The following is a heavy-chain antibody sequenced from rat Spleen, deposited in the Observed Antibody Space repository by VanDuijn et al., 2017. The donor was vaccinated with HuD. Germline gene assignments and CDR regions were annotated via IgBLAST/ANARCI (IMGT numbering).Heavy chain of an antibody. D-gene: IGHD1-4*01. V-gene: IGHV5-29*01. Sequence: EVQLVESGGGLVQPGRSLKLSCAASGFTFSDYAMAWVRQAPLKGLEWVSTISYDGSSTYYRDSVKGRFTISRDNAKSTLYLQMDSLRSEDTATYYCSRPGLPGYNVMDAWGQGASVTVSS. CDR2: ISYDGSST. CDR1: GFTFSDYA. CDR3: SRPGLPGYNVMDA. J-gene: IGHJ4*01.